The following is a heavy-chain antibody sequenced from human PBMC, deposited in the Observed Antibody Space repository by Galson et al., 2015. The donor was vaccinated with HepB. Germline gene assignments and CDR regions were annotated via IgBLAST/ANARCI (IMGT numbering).Heavy chain of an antibody. D-gene: IGHD3-22*01. Sequence: SLRHSCAASGFTFSSYAMHWVRQAPGKGPEWVAVTSYDGNKKYHADSVKGRFTISRDNSKNTLYLEMNSLRAEDTAVYYCARVPMRTYYEGSGYFGLIDAWGQGTLVTVSS. CDR3: ARVPMRTYYEGSGYFGLIDA. CDR2: TSYDGNKK. CDR1: GFTFSSYA. V-gene: IGHV3-30-3*01. J-gene: IGHJ5*02.